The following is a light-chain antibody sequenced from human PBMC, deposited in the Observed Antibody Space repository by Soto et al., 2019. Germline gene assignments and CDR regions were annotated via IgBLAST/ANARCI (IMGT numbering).Light chain of an antibody. CDR2: SIN. CDR3: AAWDDSLNGYV. CDR1: SSNIGSNT. Sequence: QSVLTQPPSASGTPGQRVTISCSGSSSNIGSNTVNWYQQLPGTAPKLLIYSINHRPSGVPDRFSGSKSGTSASLAISGLQSEDEADYYCAAWDDSLNGYVFGTGPKLTVL. J-gene: IGLJ1*01. V-gene: IGLV1-44*01.